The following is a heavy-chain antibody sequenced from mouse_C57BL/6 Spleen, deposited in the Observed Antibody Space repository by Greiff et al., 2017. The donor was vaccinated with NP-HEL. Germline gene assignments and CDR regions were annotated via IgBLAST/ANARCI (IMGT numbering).Heavy chain of an antibody. V-gene: IGHV8-8*01. J-gene: IGHJ3*01. D-gene: IGHD2-1*01. Sequence: QVQLKESGPGILQPSQTLSLTCSFSGFSLSTFGMGVGWIRQPSGKGLEWLAHIWWDDDKYYNPALKSRLTISKDTSKNQVFLKIANVDTADTATYYCARISLGGNYAPFAYWGQGTLVTVSA. CDR2: IWWDDDK. CDR1: GFSLSTFGMG. CDR3: ARISLGGNYAPFAY.